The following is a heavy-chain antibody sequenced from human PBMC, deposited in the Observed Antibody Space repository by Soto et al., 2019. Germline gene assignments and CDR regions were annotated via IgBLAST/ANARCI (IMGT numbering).Heavy chain of an antibody. CDR1: GFTFSSYS. CDR2: ISSSSSYI. Sequence: GGSLRLSCAASGFTFSSYSMNWVRQAPGKGLEWVSSISSSSSYIYYADSVKGRFTISRDNAKNSLYLQMNSLRAEDTAVYYCARGGPPYYYYSSGYYGIYDYWGQGTLVTVSS. J-gene: IGHJ4*02. V-gene: IGHV3-21*01. CDR3: ARGGPPYYYYSSGYYGIYDY. D-gene: IGHD3-22*01.